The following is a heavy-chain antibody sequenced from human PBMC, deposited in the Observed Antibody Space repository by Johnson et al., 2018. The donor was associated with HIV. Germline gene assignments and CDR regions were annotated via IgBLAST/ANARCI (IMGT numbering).Heavy chain of an antibody. J-gene: IGHJ3*02. V-gene: IGHV3-33*01. CDR1: GLILSGYG. Sequence: QVQLVESGGDVVQPGTSLRLSCEASGLILSGYGLHWVRQAPGKGLEWVAVIWPDGSNRYYADSVKGRFTISRDNAKNSLYLQMNSLRAEDTAVYYCARVRSALRLAFDIWGQGTMVTVSS. CDR3: ARVRSALRLAFDI. D-gene: IGHD3-10*01. CDR2: IWPDGSNR.